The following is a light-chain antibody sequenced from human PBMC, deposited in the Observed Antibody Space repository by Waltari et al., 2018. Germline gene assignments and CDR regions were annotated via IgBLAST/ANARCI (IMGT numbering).Light chain of an antibody. CDR1: SSDVGSYNY. CDR3: TSYTTSSPYV. Sequence: QSALTQPASVSGSPGQSITISCTGSSSDVGSYNYVSWYQQHPGKAPKLIIYGVSNRPSGVSNRVAGSKAANTASLTISGLQAEDEADYYCTSYTTSSPYVFGPGTKVTVL. J-gene: IGLJ1*01. CDR2: GVS. V-gene: IGLV2-14*03.